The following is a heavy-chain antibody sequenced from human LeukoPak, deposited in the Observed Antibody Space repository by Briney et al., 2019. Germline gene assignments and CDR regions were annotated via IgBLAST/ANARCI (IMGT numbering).Heavy chain of an antibody. J-gene: IGHJ4*02. CDR1: GFSFSTYA. CDR3: AKGLVFHDNYFDN. D-gene: IGHD5/OR15-5a*01. V-gene: IGHV3-23*01. Sequence: PGDSLRLSCVASGFSFSTYAMNWVRQVPGKGLEWVSTIGGSDDSTSYADSVKGRFTISSDFSKNTLYLQMSSLRAEDTAVYFCAKGLVFHDNYFDNWGQGTLVTVSS. CDR2: IGGSDDST.